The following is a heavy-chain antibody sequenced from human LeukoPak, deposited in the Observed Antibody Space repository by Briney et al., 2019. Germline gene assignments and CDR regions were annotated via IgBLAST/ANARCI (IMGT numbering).Heavy chain of an antibody. CDR1: GYIFTSYC. CDR3: ARLTVDTAMVRGYYMDV. CDR2: IYPGDCDT. V-gene: IGHV5-51*01. J-gene: IGHJ6*03. D-gene: IGHD5-18*01. Sequence: GESLKISCNGSGYIFTSYCIGWVRQMAGKSLEGLVIIYPGDCDTGYSPSFQGQVTISDDKSISTAYLQWSSLQASDTALYYCARLTVDTAMVRGYYMDVWRKGTTVTVSS.